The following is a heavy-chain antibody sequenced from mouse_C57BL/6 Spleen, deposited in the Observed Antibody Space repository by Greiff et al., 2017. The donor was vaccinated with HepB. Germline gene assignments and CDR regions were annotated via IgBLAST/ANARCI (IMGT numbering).Heavy chain of an antibody. J-gene: IGHJ2*01. D-gene: IGHD1-1*01. CDR2: IYPGSGST. V-gene: IGHV1-55*01. CDR3: AREITTVVDYFDY. Sequence: VQLQQPGAELVKPGASVKMSCKASGYTFTSYWITWVKQRPGQGLEWIGDIYPGSGSTNYNEKFKSKATLTVDTSSSTAYMQLSSLTSEDSAVYYCAREITTVVDYFDYWGQGTTLTVSS. CDR1: GYTFTSYW.